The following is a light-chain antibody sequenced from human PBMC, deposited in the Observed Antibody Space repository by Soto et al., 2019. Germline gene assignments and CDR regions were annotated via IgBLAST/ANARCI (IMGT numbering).Light chain of an antibody. Sequence: EVGLTQSPGTLSLSPGERATLSCRASQSVSSSYLAWYQQRPGQAPRLLIYGASSRATGIPDRFSGSGSGTEFTLTISRLEPEDFAVYYCHQYNNWRTFGQGTRLETK. CDR1: QSVSSSY. CDR2: GAS. J-gene: IGKJ5*01. V-gene: IGKV3-20*01. CDR3: HQYNNWRT.